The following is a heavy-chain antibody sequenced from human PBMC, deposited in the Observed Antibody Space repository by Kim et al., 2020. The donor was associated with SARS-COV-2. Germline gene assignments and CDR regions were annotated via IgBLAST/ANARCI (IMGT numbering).Heavy chain of an antibody. CDR3: ARVNVDTGHRGTYYYYG. D-gene: IGHD5-18*01. CDR2: ISYDGSNK. CDR1: GFTFSSYA. V-gene: IGHV3-30-3*01. J-gene: IGHJ6*01. Sequence: GGSLRLSCAASGFTFSSYAMHWVRQAPGKGLEWVAVISYDGSNKYYADSVKGRFTISRDNSKNTLYLQMNSLRAEDTAVYYCARVNVDTGHRGTYYYYG.